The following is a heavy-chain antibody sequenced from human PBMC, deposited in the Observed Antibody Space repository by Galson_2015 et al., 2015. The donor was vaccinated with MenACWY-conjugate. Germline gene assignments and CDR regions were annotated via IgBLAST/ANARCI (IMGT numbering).Heavy chain of an antibody. V-gene: IGHV3-48*04. CDR2: ISSSSSTI. CDR1: GFTFSSYS. J-gene: IGHJ6*02. D-gene: IGHD3-10*01. CDR3: ARDIDYGSGSYWGVGDGMDV. Sequence: SLRLSCAASGFTFSSYSMNWVRQAPGKGLEWVSYISSSSSTIYYADSVKGRFTISRDNAKNSLYLQMNSLRAEDTAVYYCARDIDYGSGSYWGVGDGMDVWGQGTTVTVSS.